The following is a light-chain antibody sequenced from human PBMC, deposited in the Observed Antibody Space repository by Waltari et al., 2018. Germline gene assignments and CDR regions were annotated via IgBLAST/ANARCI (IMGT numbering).Light chain of an antibody. CDR2: DAS. CDR3: QQRSNWPGLIT. V-gene: IGKV3-11*01. CDR1: QSVSSY. Sequence: ELVLTQSPATLSLSPGERATLSCRASQSVSSYLAWYQQKPGQAPRLLIYDASNRATGIPARFSGSGSGTDFTLTISSLEPEDFAVYYCQQRSNWPGLITFGQGTRLEIK. J-gene: IGKJ5*01.